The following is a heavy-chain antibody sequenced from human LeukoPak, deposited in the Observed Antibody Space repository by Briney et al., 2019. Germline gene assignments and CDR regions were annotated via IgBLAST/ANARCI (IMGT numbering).Heavy chain of an antibody. D-gene: IGHD6-6*01. J-gene: IGHJ6*03. CDR2: INHSGST. V-gene: IGHV4-34*01. Sequence: SETLSLTCAVYGGSFSGYYWSWIRQPPGEGLEWIGEINHSGSTNYNPSLKSRVTISVDTSKNQFSLKLSSVTAADTAVYYCARRKGGSSYSSSFTRNYYYYMDVWGKGTTVTVSS. CDR1: GGSFSGYY. CDR3: ARRKGGSSYSSSFTRNYYYYMDV.